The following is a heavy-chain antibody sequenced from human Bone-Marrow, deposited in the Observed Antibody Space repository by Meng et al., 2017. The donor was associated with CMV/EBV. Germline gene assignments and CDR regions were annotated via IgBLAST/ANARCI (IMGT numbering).Heavy chain of an antibody. CDR1: GGYFSVYY. J-gene: IGHJ4*02. CDR3: VSRYSWELFDF. CDR2: INHIGGT. V-gene: IGHV4-34*01. Sequence: SLTCAVYGGYFSVYYWSWIRQPPGKGLEWIGEINHIGGTKYNPSLKSRVTISVDTSKNQFSLKLTSVTAADTAVYYCVSRYSWELFDFWGQGTLVTVSS. D-gene: IGHD1-26*01.